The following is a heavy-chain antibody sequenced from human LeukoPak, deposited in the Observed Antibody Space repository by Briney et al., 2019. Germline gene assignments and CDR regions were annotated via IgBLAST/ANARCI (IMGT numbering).Heavy chain of an antibody. Sequence: GGSLRLSCAASGFTVSSNYMSWVRQAPGKGLEWVSVIYSGGSTYYADSVKGRFTISRDNSKNTLYLQMNSLRAEDTAVYYCARKHRRDGYNYHYFDYWGQGTLVTVSS. J-gene: IGHJ4*02. CDR1: GFTVSSNY. CDR2: IYSGGST. CDR3: ARKHRRDGYNYHYFDY. V-gene: IGHV3-66*01. D-gene: IGHD5-24*01.